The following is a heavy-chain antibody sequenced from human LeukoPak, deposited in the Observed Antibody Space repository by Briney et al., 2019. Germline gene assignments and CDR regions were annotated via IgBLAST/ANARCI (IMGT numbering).Heavy chain of an antibody. V-gene: IGHV3-30*02. J-gene: IGHJ6*03. D-gene: IGHD5-12*01. CDR3: AKDGVRLRGYYYMDV. Sequence: PGGSLRLSCAASGFTFSSYGMHWVRQAPGKGLEWVAFIRYDGSNKYYADSVKGRFTISRDNSKNTLYLQMNSLRAEDTAVYYCAKDGVRLRGYYYMDVWGKGTTVTVSS. CDR2: IRYDGSNK. CDR1: GFTFSSYG.